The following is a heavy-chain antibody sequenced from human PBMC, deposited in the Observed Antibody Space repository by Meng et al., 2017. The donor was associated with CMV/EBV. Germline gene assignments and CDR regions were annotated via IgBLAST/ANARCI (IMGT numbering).Heavy chain of an antibody. J-gene: IGHJ4*02. CDR2: IYSGGST. CDR3: LLVFGRGVIDY. CDR1: GFTVSSNY. V-gene: IGHV3-66*01. D-gene: IGHD3-3*02. Sequence: EVRLVESGGGLVQPGGSLRLSGAASGFTVSSNYMSWVRQAPGKGLEWVSVIYSGGSTYYADSVKGRFTISRDNSKNTLYLQMNSLRAEDTAVYHCLLVFGRGVIDYWGQGTLVTVSS.